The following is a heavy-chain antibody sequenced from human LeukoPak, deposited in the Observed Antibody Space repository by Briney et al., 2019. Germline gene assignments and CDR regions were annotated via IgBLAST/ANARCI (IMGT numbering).Heavy chain of an antibody. CDR3: AKDTTLIRGRTRGGAFDI. CDR1: GFTFSNYA. D-gene: IGHD3-10*01. Sequence: GGSLRLSCAASGFTFSNYAMSWVRQAPGKGLEWVSSISGSIITTYYADSVKGRFTISRDNSKNTLYLQMHSLRADDTAVYYCAKDTTLIRGRTRGGAFDIWGQGTTVTVSS. V-gene: IGHV3-23*01. J-gene: IGHJ3*02. CDR2: ISGSIITT.